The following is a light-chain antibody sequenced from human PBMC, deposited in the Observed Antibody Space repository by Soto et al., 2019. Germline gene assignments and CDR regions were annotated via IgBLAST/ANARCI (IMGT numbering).Light chain of an antibody. CDR2: DAS. J-gene: IGKJ1*01. CDR3: QQRSNWPPVWT. Sequence: IVLTQSPATLSLSPGERASLSCRASQSVGTYLAWYQHKLGQAPRLLIYDASNRATGIPARFSGSGSGTDFTLTISTLEPEDFAVYYCQQRSNWPPVWTFGQGTKLEIK. CDR1: QSVGTY. V-gene: IGKV3-11*01.